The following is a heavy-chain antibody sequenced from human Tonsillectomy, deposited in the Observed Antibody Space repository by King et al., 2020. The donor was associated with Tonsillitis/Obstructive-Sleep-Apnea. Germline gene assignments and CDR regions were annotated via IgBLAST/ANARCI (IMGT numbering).Heavy chain of an antibody. D-gene: IGHD2-2*01. CDR1: GFTFGDYA. J-gene: IGHJ4*02. V-gene: IGHV3-49*03. CDR3: TRSPHRYCSSASCFADY. CDR2: IRSKNYGGAA. Sequence: VQLVESGGGLVEPGRYLRLSCTASGFTFGDYAVSWFRQAPGKGLEWVGFIRSKNYGGAAEYAASVKDRFTISRDDSKSIAFLQMNSLKTEATAVYFCTRSPHRYCSSASCFADYWGQGTLVTVSS.